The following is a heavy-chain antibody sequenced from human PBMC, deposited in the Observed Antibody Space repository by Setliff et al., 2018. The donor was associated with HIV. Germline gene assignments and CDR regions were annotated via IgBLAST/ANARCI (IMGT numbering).Heavy chain of an antibody. CDR1: GGSMSTYY. CDR3: PSGREAVAGALHFDY. Sequence: SETLSLTCTVSGGSMSTYYWSWIRQPPGKGLEWIGYIYTSGSTNYNPSLRSRVTISLDSSNDQFSLKLSSVTAADTAVYYCPSGREAVAGALHFDYWGQGTLVTVSS. D-gene: IGHD6-19*01. CDR2: IYTSGST. V-gene: IGHV4-4*08. J-gene: IGHJ4*02.